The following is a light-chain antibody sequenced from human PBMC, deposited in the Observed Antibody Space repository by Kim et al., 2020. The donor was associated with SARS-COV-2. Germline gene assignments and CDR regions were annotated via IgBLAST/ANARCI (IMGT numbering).Light chain of an antibody. V-gene: IGLV2-8*01. CDR2: EVS. Sequence: GQSVTISCTGSSRDVGSYDYVSWYQQHPGKAPKLMIYEVSQRPSGVPDRFSGSKSGNTASLTVSGLQAEDEADYYCSSYAGSNNGVFGGGTQLTVL. CDR3: SSYAGSNNGV. J-gene: IGLJ3*02. CDR1: SRDVGSYDY.